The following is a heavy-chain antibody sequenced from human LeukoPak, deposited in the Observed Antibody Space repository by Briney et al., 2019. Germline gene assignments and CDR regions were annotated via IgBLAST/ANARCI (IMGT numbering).Heavy chain of an antibody. J-gene: IGHJ4*02. Sequence: GGSLRLSCAASGFTFSNAWMSWVRQTPGRGLEWVGRIKSKTDAETTDYAAPVKGRFSISRDDSKNTLYLQMNSLKSEDTAVYYCTTSYYDSSGYRAWGQGTLVTVSS. D-gene: IGHD3-22*01. CDR2: IKSKTDAETT. V-gene: IGHV3-15*01. CDR1: GFTFSNAW. CDR3: TTSYYDSSGYRA.